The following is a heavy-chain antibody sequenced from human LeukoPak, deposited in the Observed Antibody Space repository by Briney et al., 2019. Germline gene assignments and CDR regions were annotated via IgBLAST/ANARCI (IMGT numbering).Heavy chain of an antibody. CDR2: ISNDGGGK. CDR1: GFAFSSFA. D-gene: IGHD4-23*01. J-gene: IGHJ4*02. CDR3: ARGRPHGNDY. V-gene: IGHV3-64D*06. Sequence: GGSLRLSCSASGFAFSSFAIHWVRQAPGKRLEYVSAISNDGGGKYYGDSVKGRFTISRDNSKNTLFLQMSSLRPEDTAVYYCARGRPHGNDYWGQGTLVTVSS.